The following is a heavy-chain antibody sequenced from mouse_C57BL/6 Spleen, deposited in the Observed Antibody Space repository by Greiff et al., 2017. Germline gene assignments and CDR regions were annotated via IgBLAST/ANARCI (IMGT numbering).Heavy chain of an antibody. J-gene: IGHJ4*01. D-gene: IGHD2-3*01. Sequence: EVQLQQSGPELVKPGASVKISCKASGYTFTDYYMNWVKQSHGKSLEWIGDINPNNGGTSYNQKFKGKATLTVDKSSSTAYMELRSLTSEDSAVYYCARIDGYYDYYAMHYWGQGTSVTVSS. CDR2: INPNNGGT. CDR1: GYTFTDYY. V-gene: IGHV1-26*01. CDR3: ARIDGYYDYYAMHY.